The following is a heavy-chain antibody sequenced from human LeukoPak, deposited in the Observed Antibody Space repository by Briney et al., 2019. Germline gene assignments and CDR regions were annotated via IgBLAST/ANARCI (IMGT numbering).Heavy chain of an antibody. CDR1: GFIFSDYS. Sequence: PGGSLRLSCAASGFIFSDYSMNWVRQAPGKGLEWISYIGISSGNTKYADSVKGRFTISGDNAKNSLYLQMNSPRVEDTAVYYCARDHNYAFDNWGQGILVTVSS. J-gene: IGHJ4*02. CDR2: IGISSGNT. V-gene: IGHV3-48*04. D-gene: IGHD1-1*01. CDR3: ARDHNYAFDN.